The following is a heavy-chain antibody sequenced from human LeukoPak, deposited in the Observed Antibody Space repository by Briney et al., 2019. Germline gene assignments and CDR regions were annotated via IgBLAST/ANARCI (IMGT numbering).Heavy chain of an antibody. V-gene: IGHV1-2*02. Sequence: ASVKVSCKASGYTFTGYYMHWVRQAPGQGLEWMGWINPNSGGTNYAQKFQGRVTMTRDTSISTAYMELSRLRSDDTAVYYCARDRAYYYGSGSYPYWGQGTLVTVSS. CDR3: ARDRAYYYGSGSYPY. CDR2: INPNSGGT. CDR1: GYTFTGYY. D-gene: IGHD3-10*01. J-gene: IGHJ4*02.